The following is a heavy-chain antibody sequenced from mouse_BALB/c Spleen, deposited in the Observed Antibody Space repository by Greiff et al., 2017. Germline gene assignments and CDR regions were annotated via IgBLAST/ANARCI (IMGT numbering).Heavy chain of an antibody. CDR1: GFTFSSFG. Sequence: EVQLVESGGGLVQPGGSRKLSCAASGFTFSSFGMHWVRQAPEKGLEWVAYISSGSSTIYYADTVKGRFTISRDNPKNTLFLQMTSLRSEDTAMYYCARLSYGNYVDYWGQGTTLTVSS. CDR3: ARLSYGNYVDY. V-gene: IGHV5-17*02. J-gene: IGHJ2*01. D-gene: IGHD2-10*02. CDR2: ISSGSSTI.